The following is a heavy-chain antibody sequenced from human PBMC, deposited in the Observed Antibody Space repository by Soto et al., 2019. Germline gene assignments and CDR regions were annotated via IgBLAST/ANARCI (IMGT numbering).Heavy chain of an antibody. Sequence: QVQLQESGPGLVKPSQTLSLTCTVSGGSLSSGDLYWSWIRQPPGKGLEWIGYIYYTGTTQYNPSLRSRVAMSLGTSKNQFSLKLSSVTAADTAVYYCARDIAAALGAWFDPWGQGTLVTVSS. J-gene: IGHJ5*02. CDR2: IYYTGTT. V-gene: IGHV4-30-4*01. CDR3: ARDIAAALGAWFDP. D-gene: IGHD6-13*01. CDR1: GGSLSSGDLY.